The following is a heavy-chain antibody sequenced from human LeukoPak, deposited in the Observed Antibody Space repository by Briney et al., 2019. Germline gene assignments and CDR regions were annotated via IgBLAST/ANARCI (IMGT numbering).Heavy chain of an antibody. CDR2: IKSKTDGGTT. CDR1: GFTFSSAW. Sequence: GSLRLSCAASGFTFSSAWLSWARQAPGKGLEWVGRIKSKTDGGTTDYAAPVKGRFTISRDDSKNKLFLQMNSLKTEDTAVYYCTTEGYCSGGNCYPYDNWGQGTLVTVSS. D-gene: IGHD2-15*01. CDR3: TTEGYCSGGNCYPYDN. V-gene: IGHV3-15*01. J-gene: IGHJ4*02.